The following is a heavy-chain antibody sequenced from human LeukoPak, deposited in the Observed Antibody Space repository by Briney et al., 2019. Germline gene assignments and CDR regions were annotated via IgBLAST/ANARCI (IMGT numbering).Heavy chain of an antibody. V-gene: IGHV1-2*02. CDR1: GYTFTGYY. Sequence: GASVKVSCKASGYTFTGYYMHWVRQAPGQGLEWMGWINPNSGGTNYAQKFQGRVTMTRDTSISTAYMELSRLRTDDTAVYYCARGVRGVIFPYFDYWGQGTLVTVSS. J-gene: IGHJ4*02. CDR3: ARGVRGVIFPYFDY. CDR2: INPNSGGT. D-gene: IGHD3-10*01.